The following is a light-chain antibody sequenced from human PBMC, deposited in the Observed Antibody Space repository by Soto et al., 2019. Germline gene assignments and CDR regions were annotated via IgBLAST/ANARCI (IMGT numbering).Light chain of an antibody. V-gene: IGKV3-20*01. CDR1: QSVNTN. CDR3: QQYGSSHT. Sequence: EIVMTQSPATLSVSPGERATFFCRASQSVNTNLAWYQLKPGQAPRLLIYGASSRAIGIPDRFSGSVSGSDFILTINRLEPEDFAVYYCQQYGSSHTFGQGTRLEIK. CDR2: GAS. J-gene: IGKJ5*01.